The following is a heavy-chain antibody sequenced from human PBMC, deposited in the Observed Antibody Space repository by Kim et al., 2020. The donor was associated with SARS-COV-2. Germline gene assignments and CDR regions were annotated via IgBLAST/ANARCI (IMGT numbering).Heavy chain of an antibody. CDR1: GYTFTSYA. CDR2: INTNTGNP. CDR3: ARDGTYYDFWSGYYLQEDYYYYYYMDV. Sequence: ASVKVSCKASGYTFTSYAMNWVRQAPGQGLEWMGWINTNTGNPTYAQGFTGRFVFSLDTSVSTAYLQISSLKAEDTAVYYCARDGTYYDFWSGYYLQEDYYYYYYMDVWGKGTPVTVS. D-gene: IGHD3-3*01. J-gene: IGHJ6*03. V-gene: IGHV7-4-1*02.